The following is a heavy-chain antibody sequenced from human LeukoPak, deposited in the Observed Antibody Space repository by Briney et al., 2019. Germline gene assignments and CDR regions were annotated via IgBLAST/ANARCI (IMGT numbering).Heavy chain of an antibody. CDR3: ARGDGYNDAEYLQH. J-gene: IGHJ1*01. CDR1: GFTFSSYG. V-gene: IGHV3-33*01. CDR2: IWYDGSNK. Sequence: GRSLRLSCAASGFTFSSYGMHWVRQAPGKGLEWVAVIWYDGSNKYYGDSVKGRFTISRDNSKKTLYLQMNSLRVEDTAVYYCARGDGYNDAEYLQHWGQGTLVTVS. D-gene: IGHD5-24*01.